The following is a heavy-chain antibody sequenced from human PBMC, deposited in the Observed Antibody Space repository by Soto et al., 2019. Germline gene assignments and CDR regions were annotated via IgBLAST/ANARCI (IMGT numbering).Heavy chain of an antibody. V-gene: IGHV4-59*12. CDR3: ARVPDY. Sequence: PSETLSLTCTVSGGSISSYYWSWIRQPPGKGLEWIGFFYHSGSTYYNPSFKILVPFSIDGSKNQFSLNLCSVPAAETPVYYCARVPDYGGQGILVTVSS. CDR2: FYHSGST. J-gene: IGHJ4*02. D-gene: IGHD2-2*01. CDR1: GGSISSYY.